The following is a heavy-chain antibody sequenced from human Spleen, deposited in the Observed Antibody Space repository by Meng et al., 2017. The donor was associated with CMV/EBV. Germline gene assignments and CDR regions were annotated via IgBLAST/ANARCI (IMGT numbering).Heavy chain of an antibody. CDR1: GFTFSAYA. V-gene: IGHV3-30*04. D-gene: IGHD5-12*01. CDR2: TSFDGTNN. J-gene: IGHJ4*02. Sequence: GGSLRLSCAASGFTFSAYAFPWVRQAPGKGLEWVALTSFDGTNNFYADSVKGRSTISRDNSKNTVYLQMNGLRTEDTAVYYCARVDTAYDLPLDFWGQGTLVTVSS. CDR3: ARVDTAYDLPLDF.